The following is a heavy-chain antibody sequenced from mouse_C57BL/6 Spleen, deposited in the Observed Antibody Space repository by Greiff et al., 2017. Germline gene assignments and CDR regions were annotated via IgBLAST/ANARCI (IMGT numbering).Heavy chain of an antibody. CDR3: ARLSYWYFDV. Sequence: QVQLQQSDAELVKPGASVKISCKASGYTFTDPTIHWMKQRPEQGLEWIGYIYPRDGSTKYNEQFKGKATLTADKSSSTAYLQLNSLTSEESAVYFCARLSYWYFDVWGTGTTVTVSS. CDR2: IYPRDGST. D-gene: IGHD3-2*02. CDR1: GYTFTDPT. V-gene: IGHV1-78*01. J-gene: IGHJ1*03.